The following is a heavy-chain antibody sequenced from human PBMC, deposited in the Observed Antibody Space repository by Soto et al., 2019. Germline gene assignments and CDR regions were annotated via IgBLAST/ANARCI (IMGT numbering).Heavy chain of an antibody. D-gene: IGHD3-16*01. J-gene: IGHJ6*02. CDR1: GLTFSTYW. V-gene: IGHV3-7*05. CDR2: IKEDGSEE. CDR3: ARDWGAPGRGSAFGYYYHFGMDV. Sequence: EVQLVESGGGLVQPGGSLRLSCAASGLTFSTYWMNWVRQAPGKGLEWVANIKEDGSEEYYVDSVKGRFTISRDNAKNSLFLDMNSLRGEDTAVYYCARDWGAPGRGSAFGYYYHFGMDVWGQGTTVTVPS.